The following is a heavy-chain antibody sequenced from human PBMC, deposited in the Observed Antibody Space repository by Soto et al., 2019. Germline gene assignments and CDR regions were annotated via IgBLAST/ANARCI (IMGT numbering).Heavy chain of an antibody. CDR3: ARGRVAGSYSYYGMDV. V-gene: IGHV3-30-3*01. CDR2: ISYDGGNK. CDR1: GFTFSSYA. Sequence: QVQLVESGGGVVQPGRSLRLSCAASGFTFSSYAMYWVRQAPGKGLEWVAVISYDGGNKYYADSVKGRFTISRDNSNNTLYLQMNSLRAEDTAVYYFARGRVAGSYSYYGMDVWGQGTAVTVSS. J-gene: IGHJ6*02. D-gene: IGHD6-19*01.